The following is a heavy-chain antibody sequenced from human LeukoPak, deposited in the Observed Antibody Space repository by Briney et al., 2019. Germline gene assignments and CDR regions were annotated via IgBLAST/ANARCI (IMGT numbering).Heavy chain of an antibody. CDR2: INPNSGST. J-gene: IGHJ5*02. CDR1: GYIITGYY. Sequence: ASVKVSCTASGYIITGYYLHRVRQAPGQGLERMGRINPNSGSTDYAQIFRGRVTMTRDTSINTAYMELNRLTSDDTAVYFCAREQLVGAGGRWFDPWGQGTLVTVSS. CDR3: AREQLVGAGGRWFDP. D-gene: IGHD1-1*01. V-gene: IGHV1-2*06.